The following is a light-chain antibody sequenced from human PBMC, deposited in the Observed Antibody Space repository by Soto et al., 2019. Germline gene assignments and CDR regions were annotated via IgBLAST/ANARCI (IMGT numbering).Light chain of an antibody. CDR2: DAS. J-gene: IGKJ3*01. V-gene: IGKV3-20*01. CDR1: QRVSNTY. Sequence: EIVLAQSPGTLSLSPGERATLSCRASQRVSNTYLAWYQQKPGQAPRLLISDASDRATGIPDRFSGSGSGTDFTLTISRLEPEDFAVYYCQHYGSSPLFTFGPGTKVDIK. CDR3: QHYGSSPLFT.